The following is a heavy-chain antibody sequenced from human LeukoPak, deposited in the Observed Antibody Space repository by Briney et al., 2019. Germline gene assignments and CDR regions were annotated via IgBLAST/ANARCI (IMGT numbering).Heavy chain of an antibody. D-gene: IGHD2-2*01. J-gene: IGHJ4*02. Sequence: GGSLGLSCAASGFTFSDYGMHWVRQAPDKGPDWVAYIQYDGGSTSYADSVKGRFTISRDNSKNTLSLQMNSLRTEDTAVYYCSREMGGYQLLKNFDLWGQGTLGTVSS. CDR3: SREMGGYQLLKNFDL. CDR2: IQYDGGST. V-gene: IGHV3-30*02. CDR1: GFTFSDYG.